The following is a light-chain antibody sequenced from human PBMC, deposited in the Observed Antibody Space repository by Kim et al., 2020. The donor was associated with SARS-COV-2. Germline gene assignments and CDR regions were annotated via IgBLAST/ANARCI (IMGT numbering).Light chain of an antibody. CDR3: QHFGSSPGT. J-gene: IGKJ1*01. CDR1: QSVTSSY. Sequence: SPGERATLSCRASQSVTSSYLAWYQQKPGQAPRLLIFGASSRGTGIPDRFSGSGSGTDFTLTISRLEPEDFAVYYCQHFGSSPGTFGQGTKVDIK. CDR2: GAS. V-gene: IGKV3-20*01.